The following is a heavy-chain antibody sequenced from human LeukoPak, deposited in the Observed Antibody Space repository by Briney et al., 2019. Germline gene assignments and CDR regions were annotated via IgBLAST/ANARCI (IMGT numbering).Heavy chain of an antibody. CDR2: IYYGGRS. D-gene: IGHD3-22*01. J-gene: IGHJ4*02. CDR1: GGSISRYY. CDR3: ARGSSGNSFPFDY. Sequence: SETLSLTCIVSGGSISRYYWSWIRQSPGKGLEWIGYIYYGGRSSYNPSLKSRVTISVDTSKNQFSLRLSSVTAADTAVYYCARGSSGNSFPFDYWGQGTLVTVSS. V-gene: IGHV4-59*12.